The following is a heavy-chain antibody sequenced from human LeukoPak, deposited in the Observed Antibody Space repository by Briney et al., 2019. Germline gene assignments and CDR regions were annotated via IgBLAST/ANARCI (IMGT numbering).Heavy chain of an antibody. J-gene: IGHJ4*02. Sequence: GGSLRLSCAASGFTFSNHAMTWVRQAPGKGLEWVTFIRYDGNIKYYADSVKGRFTISRDNSRNTLDLQMNSLRVEDTAVYYCAKPTSLKDANYGLTVTNFWGQGILVTVSS. V-gene: IGHV3-30*02. CDR2: IRYDGNIK. CDR1: GFTFSNHA. D-gene: IGHD3-10*01. CDR3: AKPTSLKDANYGLTVTNF.